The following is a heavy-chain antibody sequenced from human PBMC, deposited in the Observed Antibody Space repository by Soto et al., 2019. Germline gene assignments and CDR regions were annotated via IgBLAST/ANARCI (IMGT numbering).Heavy chain of an antibody. Sequence: GGSLRLSCAASGFTFSSYSMNWVRQAPGKGLEWVSYISSSSSTIYYADSVKGRFTISRDNAKNSLYLQMNSLRAGDTAVYYCARDRSEPELYYDYIWGSYRSGHKIYWGQGTLVTVSS. CDR2: ISSSSSTI. J-gene: IGHJ4*02. CDR1: GFTFSSYS. D-gene: IGHD3-16*02. CDR3: ARDRSEPELYYDYIWGSYRSGHKIY. V-gene: IGHV3-48*01.